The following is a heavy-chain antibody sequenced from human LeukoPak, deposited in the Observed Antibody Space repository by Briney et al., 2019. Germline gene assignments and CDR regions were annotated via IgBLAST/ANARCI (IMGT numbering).Heavy chain of an antibody. Sequence: GGSLRLSCAASGFTLSSYAMSWVRQAPGKGLEWVSAISDTGNTYHADSVKGRFTISRDNSKNTLYLQMNSLRAEDTAVYYCANSGSRVTMVRGVMGFDPWGQGTLVTVSS. D-gene: IGHD3-10*01. V-gene: IGHV3-23*01. J-gene: IGHJ5*02. CDR2: ISDTGNT. CDR3: ANSGSRVTMVRGVMGFDP. CDR1: GFTLSSYA.